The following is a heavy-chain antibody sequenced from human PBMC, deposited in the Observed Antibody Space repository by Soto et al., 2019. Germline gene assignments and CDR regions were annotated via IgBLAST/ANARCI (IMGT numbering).Heavy chain of an antibody. CDR2: ISGRGTNT. CDR3: ATSSRYFDK. Sequence: PGGSLRLSCAASGSISTTTPLSWVRQAPGKGLEWVSTISGRGTNTYYADSVKGRFIISRDNLKNTVNLQMNGLGVEDTAIYYCATSSRYFDKWGQGIRVTVPS. CDR1: GSISTTTP. V-gene: IGHV3-23*01. J-gene: IGHJ4*02.